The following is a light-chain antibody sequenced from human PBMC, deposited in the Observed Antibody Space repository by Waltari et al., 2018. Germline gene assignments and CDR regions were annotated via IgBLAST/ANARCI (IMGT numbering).Light chain of an antibody. J-gene: IGKJ3*01. V-gene: IGKV3-20*01. CDR1: QSVSSY. CDR2: GAS. CDR3: QKYSSSPFT. Sequence: VILTQSPATLSLSPGERATLSCRASQSVSSYLAWYQQKPGQAPRLLIYGASSRATGIPDRFSVSWSGTEFTLTISSLEPEDFAVYYCQKYSSSPFTFGPGTKLDIK.